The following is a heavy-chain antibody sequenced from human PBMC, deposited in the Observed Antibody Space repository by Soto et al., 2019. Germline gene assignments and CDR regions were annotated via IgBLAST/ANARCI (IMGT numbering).Heavy chain of an antibody. Sequence: GGSLRLSCATSGIIFRNYAMGWVRQAPGKGLEWVSAISGSGDSTYYADSVKGRLTISRDNSKNTLYLQMNSLRVEDTAIFYCAKKAEKHFDWMFYADSWGQGTLVTVSS. CDR3: AKKAEKHFDWMFYADS. V-gene: IGHV3-23*01. J-gene: IGHJ4*02. CDR1: GIIFRNYA. CDR2: ISGSGDST. D-gene: IGHD3-9*01.